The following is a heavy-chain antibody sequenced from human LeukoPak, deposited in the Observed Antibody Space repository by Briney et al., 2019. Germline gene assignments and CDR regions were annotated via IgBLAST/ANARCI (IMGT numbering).Heavy chain of an antibody. CDR3: ARELISPNYYGSGSYYTFDY. CDR2: IYYSGST. Sequence: SETLSLTCTVSGGSISSYYWSWLRQPPGKGLEWIGYIYYSGSTNYNPSLKSRVTISVDTSKNQFSLKLSSVTAADTAVYYCARELISPNYYGSGSYYTFDYWGQGTLVTVSS. J-gene: IGHJ4*02. V-gene: IGHV4-59*01. D-gene: IGHD3-10*01. CDR1: GGSISSYY.